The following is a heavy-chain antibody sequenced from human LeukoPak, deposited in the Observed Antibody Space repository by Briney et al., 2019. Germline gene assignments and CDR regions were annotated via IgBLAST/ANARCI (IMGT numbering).Heavy chain of an antibody. D-gene: IGHD3-10*01. CDR1: GGFITSSFY. J-gene: IGHJ4*02. V-gene: IGHV4-39*01. CDR2: IYYSGST. Sequence: SETLSLTCTVSGGFITSSFYWSWIRQPPGKGLEWIGSIYYSGSTYYNPSLKSRVTISVDTSKNQFSLKLSSVTAADTAVYYCARTRYYYNSRSYGAPYYFDYWGQGTLVTVSS. CDR3: ARTRYYYNSRSYGAPYYFDY.